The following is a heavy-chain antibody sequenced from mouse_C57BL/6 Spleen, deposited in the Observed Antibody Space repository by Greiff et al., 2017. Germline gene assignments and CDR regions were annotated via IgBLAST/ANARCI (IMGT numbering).Heavy chain of an antibody. CDR2: INPNYGTT. J-gene: IGHJ1*03. V-gene: IGHV1-39*01. D-gene: IGHD1-1*01. CDR3: ARSGYYYGSYWYFDV. CDR1: GYSFTDYN. Sequence: EVQGVESGPELVKPGASVKISCKASGYSFTDYNMNWVKQSNGKSLEWIGVINPNYGTTSYNQKFKGKATLTVDQSSSTAYMQLNSLTSEDSAVYYCARSGYYYGSYWYFDVWGTGTTVTVSS.